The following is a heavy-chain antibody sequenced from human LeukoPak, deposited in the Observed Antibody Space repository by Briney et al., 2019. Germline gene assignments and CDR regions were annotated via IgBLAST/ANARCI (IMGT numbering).Heavy chain of an antibody. CDR3: ARDRAYDYAWGSYRYIWFDP. CDR1: GGSISSGSYY. D-gene: IGHD3-16*02. CDR2: IYTSGST. J-gene: IGHJ5*02. Sequence: SQTLSLTCTVSGGSISSGSYYWSWIRQPAGKGLEWIGRIYTSGSTNYNPSLKSRVTISVDTSKNQFSLKLSSVTAADTAVYYCARDRAYDYAWGSYRYIWFDPWGQGTLVTVSS. V-gene: IGHV4-61*02.